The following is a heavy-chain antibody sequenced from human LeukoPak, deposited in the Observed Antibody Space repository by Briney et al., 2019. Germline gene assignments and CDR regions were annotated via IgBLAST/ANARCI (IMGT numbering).Heavy chain of an antibody. Sequence: PGGSLRLSCAASGFTFSSYGMHWVRQAPGKGLEWVAFIRYDGSNKYYADSVKGRFTISRDNSKNTLYLQMNSLRAEDTAVYYCAKGRRVTMVRGEYYFDYWGQGTLVTVSS. J-gene: IGHJ4*02. V-gene: IGHV3-30*02. CDR3: AKGRRVTMVRGEYYFDY. CDR2: IRYDGSNK. D-gene: IGHD3-10*01. CDR1: GFTFSSYG.